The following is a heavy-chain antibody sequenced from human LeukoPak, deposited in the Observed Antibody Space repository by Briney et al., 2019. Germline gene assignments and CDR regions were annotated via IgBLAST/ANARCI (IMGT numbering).Heavy chain of an antibody. D-gene: IGHD5-24*01. J-gene: IGHJ4*02. CDR3: ARHRSGWLQSSFDY. CDR1: GDSISGSSYY. CDR2: TFYNGRT. Sequence: PSETLSLTCTVSGDSISGSSYYWGWIRQPPGKGLEWIGSTFYNGRTYYKPSLKGRVTISVDTSKNQFSLKLSPVTAADTAVYYCARHRSGWLQSSFDYWGQGTLVTVSS. V-gene: IGHV4-39*01.